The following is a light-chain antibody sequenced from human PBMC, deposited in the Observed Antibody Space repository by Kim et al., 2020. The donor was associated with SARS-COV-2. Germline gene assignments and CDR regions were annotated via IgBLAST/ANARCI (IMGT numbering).Light chain of an antibody. Sequence: SYELTQPPSPSVAPGKTARIICVGNNIGSKSVHWYRQKTGQAPVVVMCFDSDRPSGIPERFSGSNSGNTATLTISGVEAGDEADYYCQVWDTSSDHHYVFGTGTKVTVL. CDR1: NIGSKS. CDR2: FDS. V-gene: IGLV3-21*04. CDR3: QVWDTSSDHHYV. J-gene: IGLJ1*01.